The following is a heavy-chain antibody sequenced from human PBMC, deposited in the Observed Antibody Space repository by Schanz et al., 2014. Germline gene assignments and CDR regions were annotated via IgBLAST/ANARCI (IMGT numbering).Heavy chain of an antibody. V-gene: IGHV3-30*02. CDR3: AKAYSSGWYDLDY. J-gene: IGHJ4*02. CDR1: GFTFSSYW. D-gene: IGHD6-19*01. CDR2: ITDDGSNT. Sequence: VRLVESGGGLVQPGGSLRLSCAASGFTFSSYWMSWVRQAPGEGLEWVAIITDDGSNTYHADSVKGRFTISRDNSKNTVYLQMNSLRTEDTAVYYCAKAYSSGWYDLDYWGQGTLVTVSS.